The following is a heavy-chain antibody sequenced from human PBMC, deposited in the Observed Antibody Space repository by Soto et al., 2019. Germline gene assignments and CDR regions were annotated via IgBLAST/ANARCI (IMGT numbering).Heavy chain of an antibody. Sequence: SETLSLTCTVSGGSISSGGYYWSWIRQHPGKGLEWIGYIYYSESTYYNPSLKSRVTISVDTSKNQFSLKLSSVTAADTAVYYCARGALGGIAARRDFDYWGQGTLVTVSS. CDR2: IYYSEST. CDR3: ARGALGGIAARRDFDY. D-gene: IGHD6-6*01. J-gene: IGHJ4*02. V-gene: IGHV4-31*03. CDR1: GGSISSGGYY.